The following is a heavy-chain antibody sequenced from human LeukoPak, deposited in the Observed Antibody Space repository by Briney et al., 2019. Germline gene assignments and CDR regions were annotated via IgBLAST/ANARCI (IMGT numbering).Heavy chain of an antibody. D-gene: IGHD3-16*01. CDR3: ARASFWESPINWFDP. CDR1: GYTFIGFY. V-gene: IGHV1-2*07. Sequence: ASVKVSCKTSGYTFIGFYMHWVRQAPGQGREWMGWINPKNGGANYAPSFQGRVTMTRDRSISTVYMELTRLTSDDTAVYYCARASFWESPINWFDPWGQGTLVTVSS. J-gene: IGHJ5*02. CDR2: INPKNGGA.